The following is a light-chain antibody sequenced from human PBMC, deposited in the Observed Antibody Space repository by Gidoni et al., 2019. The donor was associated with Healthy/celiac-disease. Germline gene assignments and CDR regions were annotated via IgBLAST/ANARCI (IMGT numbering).Light chain of an antibody. CDR2: LGS. Sequence: DIVMTHSPLSLPVTPGEPASISCRSSQSLLHSNGCNYLDWYLQKPGQSPQLLIYLGSNRASGVPDRFSGSGSGTDLTLKISRVEAEDVGVYYCMQALQTPRYTFGQGTKLEIK. CDR3: MQALQTPRYT. J-gene: IGKJ2*01. V-gene: IGKV2-28*01. CDR1: QSLLHSNGCNY.